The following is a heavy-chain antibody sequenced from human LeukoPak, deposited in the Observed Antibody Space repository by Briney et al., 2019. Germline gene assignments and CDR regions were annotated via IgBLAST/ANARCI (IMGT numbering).Heavy chain of an antibody. Sequence: PSETLSLTCTVSGGSISSYYWSWIRQPPGKGLEWIGDTYYSGSTNYNPSLQSRVTISVDTSKNQFSLKLSSVTAADTAVYYCARDFMGGYSYGYDYYYYMDVWGKGTTVTVSS. CDR1: GGSISSYY. V-gene: IGHV4-59*01. D-gene: IGHD5-18*01. J-gene: IGHJ6*03. CDR3: ARDFMGGYSYGYDYYYYMDV. CDR2: TYYSGST.